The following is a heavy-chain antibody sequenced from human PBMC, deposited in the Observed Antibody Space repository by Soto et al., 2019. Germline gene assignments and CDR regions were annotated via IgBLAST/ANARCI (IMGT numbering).Heavy chain of an antibody. D-gene: IGHD2-2*01. CDR2: ISPTTGGT. Sequence: ASVKVSCKTSGYTFTAFYIHWVRQAPGQGLEWMGWISPTTGGTSHAQNFQGRVTMTRDTSISTAYMELSSLRSDDTAVYYCARDLAVPGVSNPFAYWGQGTLVTVSS. CDR1: GYTFTAFY. J-gene: IGHJ4*02. CDR3: ARDLAVPGVSNPFAY. V-gene: IGHV1-2*02.